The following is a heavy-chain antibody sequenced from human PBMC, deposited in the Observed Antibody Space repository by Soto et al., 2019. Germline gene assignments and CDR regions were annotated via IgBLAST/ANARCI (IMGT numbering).Heavy chain of an antibody. CDR3: ARKGNLGRWIQPLDS. J-gene: IGHJ4*02. V-gene: IGHV4-59*01. Sequence: SETLSLTCTVSGGSISGYYWSWIRQPPGKGLEWIGNIHYNGNTKYSPSLKSRVTMSVDTSKNHFSLKLISVTTADTAVYFCARKGNLGRWIQPLDSWGQGTLVTVSS. D-gene: IGHD2-2*03. CDR2: IHYNGNT. CDR1: GGSISGYY.